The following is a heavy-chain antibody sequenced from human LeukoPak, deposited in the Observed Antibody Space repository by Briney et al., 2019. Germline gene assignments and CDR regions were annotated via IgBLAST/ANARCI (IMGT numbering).Heavy chain of an antibody. D-gene: IGHD3-9*01. V-gene: IGHV1-2*02. CDR3: ARGRYFDCLLPDYYYYGMDV. J-gene: IGHJ6*02. Sequence: ASVKVSCKASGYTFTGYYMHWVRQAPGQGREWMGWINPNSGGTNYAQKFQGRVTMTRDTSISTAYMELSRLRSDDTAVYYCARGRYFDCLLPDYYYYGMDVWGQGTTVTVSS. CDR2: INPNSGGT. CDR1: GYTFTGYY.